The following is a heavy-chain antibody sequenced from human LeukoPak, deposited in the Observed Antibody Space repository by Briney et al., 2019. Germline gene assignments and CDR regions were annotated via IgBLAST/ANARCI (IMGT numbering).Heavy chain of an antibody. J-gene: IGHJ4*02. D-gene: IGHD5-18*01. CDR1: GYTFTGYY. CDR3: ARGPWIQLWLLDY. CDR2: INPNSGGT. Sequence: ASVKVSCKASGYTFTGYYMHWARQAPGQGLEWMGWINPNSGGTNYAQKFQGWVTMTRDTSISTAYMELSRLRSDDTAVYYCARGPWIQLWLLDYWGQGTLVTVSS. V-gene: IGHV1-2*04.